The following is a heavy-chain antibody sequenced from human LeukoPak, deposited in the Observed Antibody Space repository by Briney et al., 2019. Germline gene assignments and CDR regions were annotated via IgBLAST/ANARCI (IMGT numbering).Heavy chain of an antibody. Sequence: ASVKVSCKASGGTFSSYAISWVRQAPGQGLEWMGGIIPIFGTANYAQKFRGRVTITADESTSTAYMELSSLRSEDTAVYYCARVMVAATHPDYWGQGTLVTVSS. CDR1: GGTFSSYA. V-gene: IGHV1-69*13. CDR3: ARVMVAATHPDY. CDR2: IIPIFGTA. J-gene: IGHJ4*02. D-gene: IGHD2-15*01.